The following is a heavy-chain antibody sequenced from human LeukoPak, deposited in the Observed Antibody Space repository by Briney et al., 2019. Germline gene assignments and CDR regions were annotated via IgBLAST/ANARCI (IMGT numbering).Heavy chain of an antibody. CDR1: GYSFTSYW. D-gene: IGHD2-21*02. CDR3: ARRTYYCGGDCYPFDY. V-gene: IGHV5-51*01. CDR2: IYPGDSDT. J-gene: IGHJ4*02. Sequence: GESLKISCKGSGYSFTSYWIGWVRLMPGKGLEWMGIIYPGDSDTRYSPSFQGQVTISADKSISTAYLQWSSLKASDTAMYYCARRTYYCGGDCYPFDYWGQGTLVTVSS.